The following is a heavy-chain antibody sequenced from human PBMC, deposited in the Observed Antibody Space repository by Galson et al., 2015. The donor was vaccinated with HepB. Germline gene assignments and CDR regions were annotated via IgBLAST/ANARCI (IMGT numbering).Heavy chain of an antibody. V-gene: IGHV4-34*01. Sequence: ETLSLTCTVFGGSLNNYFWSWIRQSPGTGLEWIGEINHRGNTNYNPSVKSRVTMSVDTFKNEFSLKVTSLTAADTAVYYCARAYYGSGSYYHWFDPWGQGTLVTVSS. D-gene: IGHD3-10*01. J-gene: IGHJ5*02. CDR2: INHRGNT. CDR3: ARAYYGSGSYYHWFDP. CDR1: GGSLNNYF.